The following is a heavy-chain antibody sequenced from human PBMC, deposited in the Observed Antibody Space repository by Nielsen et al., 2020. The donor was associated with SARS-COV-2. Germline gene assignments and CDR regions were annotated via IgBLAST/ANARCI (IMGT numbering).Heavy chain of an antibody. CDR3: AKDFCSSTSCPPWYYYYGMDV. CDR2: INSDGSST. CDR1: AFTFSTYW. Sequence: GGSLRLSCAASAFTFSTYWMHWVRQAPGKGLVWVSRINSDGSSTSYADSVKGRFTISRDNAKNTLYLQMNSLRAEDTAVYYCAKDFCSSTSCPPWYYYYGMDVWGQGTTVTVSS. J-gene: IGHJ6*02. D-gene: IGHD2-2*01. V-gene: IGHV3-74*01.